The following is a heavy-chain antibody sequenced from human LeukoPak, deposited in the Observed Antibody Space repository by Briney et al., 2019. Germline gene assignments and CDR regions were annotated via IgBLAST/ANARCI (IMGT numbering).Heavy chain of an antibody. D-gene: IGHD2-2*01. V-gene: IGHV1-18*01. CDR3: ARDTRRDAGYYYYGMDV. CDR2: ISAYNGNT. J-gene: IGHJ6*02. Sequence: GASVKVSCKASRYTFTSYGITWVRQAPGQGLEWMGWISAYNGNTNYAQKLQGRVTMTTDTSTSTAYMELRNLRSDDTAVYYCARDTRRDAGYYYYGMDVWGQGTTVIVSS. CDR1: RYTFTSYG.